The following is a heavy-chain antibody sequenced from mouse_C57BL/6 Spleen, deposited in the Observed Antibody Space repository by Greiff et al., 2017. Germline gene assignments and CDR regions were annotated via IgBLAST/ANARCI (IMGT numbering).Heavy chain of an antibody. Sequence: VKLQQSGAELARPGASVKLSCKASGYTFTSYGISWVKQRTGQGLEWIGEIYPRSGNTYYNEKFKGKATLTADKSSSTAYMELRSLTSEDSAVYFCARDYGEFAYWGQGTLVTVSA. D-gene: IGHD1-1*01. V-gene: IGHV1-81*01. CDR1: GYTFTSYG. J-gene: IGHJ3*01. CDR2: IYPRSGNT. CDR3: ARDYGEFAY.